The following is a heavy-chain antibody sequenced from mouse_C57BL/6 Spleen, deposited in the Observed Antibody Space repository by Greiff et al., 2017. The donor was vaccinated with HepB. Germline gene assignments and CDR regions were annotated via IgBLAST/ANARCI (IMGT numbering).Heavy chain of an antibody. Sequence: QVQLQQSGPELVKPGASVKISCKASGYAFSSSWMNWVKQRPGKGLEWIGRIYPGDGNTNYNGKVKGKATLTADKSSSTAYMQLSSLTSEDAAVYCCTALGRNYKNYWGQGTTLTVSS. J-gene: IGHJ2*01. CDR2: IYPGDGNT. D-gene: IGHD2-1*01. CDR3: TALGRNYKNY. CDR1: GYAFSSSW. V-gene: IGHV1-82*01.